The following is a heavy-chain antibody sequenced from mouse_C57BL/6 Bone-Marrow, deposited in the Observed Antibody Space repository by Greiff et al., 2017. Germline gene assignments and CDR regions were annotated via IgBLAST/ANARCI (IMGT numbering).Heavy chain of an antibody. V-gene: IGHV1-26*01. CDR2: INPNNGGT. CDR1: GYTFTDYY. J-gene: IGHJ4*01. CDR3: ARSPLYDGYYLMDD. D-gene: IGHD2-3*01. Sequence: EVQLQQSGPELVKPGASVKISCKASGYTFTDYYMNWVKQSHGKSLEWIGDINPNNGGTSYNQKFKGKATLTVDTSSSTAYMELRSLTSEDSAVYYCARSPLYDGYYLMDDWGQGTSVIVSS.